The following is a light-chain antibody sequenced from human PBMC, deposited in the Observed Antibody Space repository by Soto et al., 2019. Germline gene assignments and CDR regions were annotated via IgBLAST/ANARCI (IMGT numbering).Light chain of an antibody. J-gene: IGKJ1*01. CDR1: GSVSSSY. Sequence: ELVLTQSPGTLSLSPGERATLSCRASGSVSSSYVAWYQQKPGQAPRILIHGASSRATAIPDRFSGSGSGTDFALNTRRLETEDIAVYYSQQYGGSQSRTFGHGTKVESK. CDR3: QQYGGSQSRT. V-gene: IGKV3-20*01. CDR2: GAS.